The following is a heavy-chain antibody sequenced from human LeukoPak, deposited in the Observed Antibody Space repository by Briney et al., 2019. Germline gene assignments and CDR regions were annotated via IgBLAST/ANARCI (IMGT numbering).Heavy chain of an antibody. CDR1: GYTFTGYY. Sequence: ASVKVSCKASGYTFTGYYMHWVRQAPGQGLEWMGWINPNSGGTNYAQKSQGWVTMTRDTSISTAYVELSRLRSDDTAVYYCARARGLSLLVPGYWGQGTLVTVSS. J-gene: IGHJ4*02. V-gene: IGHV1-2*04. CDR2: INPNSGGT. CDR3: ARARGLSLLVPGY. D-gene: IGHD6-13*01.